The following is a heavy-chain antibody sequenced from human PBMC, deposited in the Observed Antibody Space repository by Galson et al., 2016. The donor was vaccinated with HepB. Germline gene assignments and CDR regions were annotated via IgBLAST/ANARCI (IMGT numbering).Heavy chain of an antibody. J-gene: IGHJ2*01. CDR3: ARAGVLTGYYNPYWYFDI. CDR1: GGSISSFY. Sequence: SETLSLTCTVSGGSISSFYWSWIRQPPGKGLEWIGYIYYSGSTKYNPSLKSRVTISVDTSKNQFSLKLSSVTAADTAVYYCARAGVLTGYYNPYWYFDIWGRGTLVSVTS. V-gene: IGHV4-59*01. CDR2: IYYSGST. D-gene: IGHD3-9*01.